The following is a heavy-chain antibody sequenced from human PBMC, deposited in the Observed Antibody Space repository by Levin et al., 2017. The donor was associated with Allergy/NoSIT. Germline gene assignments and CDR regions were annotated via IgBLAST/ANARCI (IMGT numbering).Heavy chain of an antibody. D-gene: IGHD6-13*01. V-gene: IGHV3-43*01. CDR3: AKDFTAADNTSPPYYFDY. CDR2: ISWDGGST. Sequence: GGSLRLSCAASGFTFDDYTMHWVRQAPGKGLEWVSLISWDGGSTYYADSVKGRFTISRDNSKNSLYLQMNSLRTEDTALYYCAKDFTAADNTSPPYYFDYWGQGTLVTVSS. CDR1: GFTFDDYT. J-gene: IGHJ4*02.